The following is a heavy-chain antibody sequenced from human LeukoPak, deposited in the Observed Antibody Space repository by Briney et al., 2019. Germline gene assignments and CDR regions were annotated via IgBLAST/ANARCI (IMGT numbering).Heavy chain of an antibody. V-gene: IGHV3-21*01. CDR2: ISSSSRYI. CDR1: GFTFSSYS. CDR3: ARVDREMATIGAFDI. Sequence: PGGSLRLSCAASGFTFSSYSINWVRQAPGKGLEWVSFISSSSRYIYYTDSVKGRFTISRDNTKNSLYLQMNSLRAEDTAVYYCARVDREMATIGAFDIWGQGTMVTVSS. D-gene: IGHD5-24*01. J-gene: IGHJ3*02.